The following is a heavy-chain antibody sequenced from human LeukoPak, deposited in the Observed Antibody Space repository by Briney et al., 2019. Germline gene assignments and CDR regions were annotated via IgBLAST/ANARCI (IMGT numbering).Heavy chain of an antibody. Sequence: PGGSLRLSCAASGFTLSSNYMSWVRQAPGKGLEWVSIIYSGGNKYYADSVKGRFTISRDTSKNTLYLQMNSLRPEDTAVYYCAREDSSGEAAWGQGTLVTVSS. CDR1: GFTLSSNY. J-gene: IGHJ5*02. CDR2: IYSGGNK. D-gene: IGHD4-17*01. CDR3: AREDSSGEAA. V-gene: IGHV3-53*01.